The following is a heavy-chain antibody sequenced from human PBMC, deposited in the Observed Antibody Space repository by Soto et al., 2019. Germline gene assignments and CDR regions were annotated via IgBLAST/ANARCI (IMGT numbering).Heavy chain of an antibody. Sequence: EVQLVESGGGLVQPGGSLRLSCAASGFTFSSYEMTWVRQAPGKGLECVSYISVSGSAKYYVDSVKGRFTISRDNAKNSLYLQMDSLRAEDTAVYFCARDAYGDPYYYYAMDVWGQGTTVTVSS. CDR2: ISVSGSAK. V-gene: IGHV3-48*03. CDR3: ARDAYGDPYYYYAMDV. J-gene: IGHJ6*02. CDR1: GFTFSSYE. D-gene: IGHD4-17*01.